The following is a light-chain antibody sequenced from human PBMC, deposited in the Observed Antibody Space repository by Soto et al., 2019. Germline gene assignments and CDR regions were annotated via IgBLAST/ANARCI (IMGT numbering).Light chain of an antibody. Sequence: QSALTQPASVSGSPGQSITISCTGTSSDIGSNNYVSWFQQRPGKAPTLIIYEVSNRPSGVSPHFSGCKSGNTASLTISGLLHEDEAEYYCSSYTTTTRLFGGGTKLTVL. CDR3: SSYTTTTRL. CDR2: EVS. CDR1: SSDIGSNNY. J-gene: IGLJ3*02. V-gene: IGLV2-14*01.